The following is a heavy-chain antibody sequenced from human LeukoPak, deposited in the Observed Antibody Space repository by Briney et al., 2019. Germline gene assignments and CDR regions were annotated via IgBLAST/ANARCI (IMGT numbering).Heavy chain of an antibody. CDR2: IYHSGST. D-gene: IGHD2-2*01. J-gene: IGHJ4*02. V-gene: IGHV4-39*07. CDR3: AGRGYCRSTSCPNYFDH. CDR1: GGSISSTNYY. Sequence: SETLSLTCTVSGGSISSTNYYWGWIRQPPGKGLEWIGSIYHSGSTYYNPSLKSRVTISLDTSKNQFSLKLNSVTAADTAVYYCAGRGYCRSTSCPNYFDHWGQGTLVTVSS.